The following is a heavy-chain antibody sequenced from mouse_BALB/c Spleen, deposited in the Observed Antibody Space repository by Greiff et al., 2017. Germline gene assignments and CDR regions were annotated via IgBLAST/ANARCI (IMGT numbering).Heavy chain of an antibody. D-gene: IGHD2-4*01. J-gene: IGHJ4*01. V-gene: IGHV2-2*02. Sequence: VKVVESGPGLVQPSQSLSITCTVSGFSLTSYGVHWVRQSPGKGLEWLGVIWSGGSTDYNAAFISRLSISKDNSKSQVFFKMNSLQANDTAIYYCASTMITVYAMDYWGQGTSVTVSS. CDR1: GFSLTSYG. CDR3: ASTMITVYAMDY. CDR2: IWSGGST.